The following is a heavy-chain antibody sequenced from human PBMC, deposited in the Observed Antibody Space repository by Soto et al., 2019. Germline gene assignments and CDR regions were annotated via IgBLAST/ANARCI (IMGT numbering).Heavy chain of an antibody. CDR2: ISSSSSTI. Sequence: EVQLVESGGGLVQPGGSLRLSCAASGFTFSSYSMNWVRQAPGKGLEWVSYISSSSSTIYYADSVKGRFTISRDNAKNSLYLQMNSLGDEDTAVYYCARDSVSNYYYYGMDVWGQGTTVTVSS. V-gene: IGHV3-48*02. CDR1: GFTFSSYS. J-gene: IGHJ6*02. CDR3: ARDSVSNYYYYGMDV. D-gene: IGHD4-4*01.